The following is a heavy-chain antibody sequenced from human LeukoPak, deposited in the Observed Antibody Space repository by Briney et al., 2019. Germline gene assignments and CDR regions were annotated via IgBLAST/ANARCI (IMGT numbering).Heavy chain of an antibody. Sequence: ASVKVSCKASGYTFIAYHMHWVRQAPGQGLEWMGRIHPSSGATNYAQKFQGRVTMTRDTSISTAYMELSRLRSDDTAVYYCARDYCGGDCFPDYWGQGTLVTVSS. CDR2: IHPSSGAT. CDR1: GYTFIAYH. J-gene: IGHJ4*02. V-gene: IGHV1-2*06. CDR3: ARDYCGGDCFPDY. D-gene: IGHD2-21*02.